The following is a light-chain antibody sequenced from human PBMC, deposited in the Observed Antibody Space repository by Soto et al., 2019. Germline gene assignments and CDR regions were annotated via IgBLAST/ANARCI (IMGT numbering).Light chain of an antibody. J-gene: IGKJ4*01. CDR3: QQRSNWPLT. Sequence: EIVLTQSAGTLSLSPGERATLSCRASQSVSNNYLAWYQQKPGQAPRLLIYGASNRATGIPDRFSGSGSGTDFTLTISSLEPEDFAVYYCQQRSNWPLTFGGGTKVDIK. CDR1: QSVSNNY. CDR2: GAS. V-gene: IGKV3D-20*02.